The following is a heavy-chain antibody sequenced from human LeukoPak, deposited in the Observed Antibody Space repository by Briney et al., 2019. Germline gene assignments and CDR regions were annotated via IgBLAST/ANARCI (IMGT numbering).Heavy chain of an antibody. Sequence: GESLKISCKGSGYSFTSYWIGWVRQMPGKGLEWMGIIYPGDSDTRYSPSFQGQVTISADKSISTAYLQWSSLKASDTAMCYCARHPAAGTLPYYYYMDVWGKGTTVTVSS. CDR3: ARHPAAGTLPYYYYMDV. J-gene: IGHJ6*03. CDR1: GYSFTSYW. D-gene: IGHD6-13*01. CDR2: IYPGDSDT. V-gene: IGHV5-51*01.